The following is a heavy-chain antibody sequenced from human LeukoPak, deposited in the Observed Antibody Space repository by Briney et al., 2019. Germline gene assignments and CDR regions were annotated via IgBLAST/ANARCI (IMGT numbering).Heavy chain of an antibody. CDR2: IYSGGST. V-gene: IGHV3-53*01. Sequence: GGSLRLSCAASGFTVISNYMSWVRQAPGKGLEWVSVIYSGGSTYYADSVKGRFTISRDNSKNTLYLQMNSLRAEDTAVYYCASSNPLPHLLHWGQGTLVTVSS. CDR1: GFTVISNY. J-gene: IGHJ4*02. D-gene: IGHD5-18*01. CDR3: ASSNPLPHLLH.